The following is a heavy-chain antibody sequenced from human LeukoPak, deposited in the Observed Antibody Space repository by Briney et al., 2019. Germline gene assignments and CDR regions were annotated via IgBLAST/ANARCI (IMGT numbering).Heavy chain of an antibody. CDR1: GYTFTCYG. J-gene: IGHJ3*02. V-gene: IGHV1-18*01. Sequence: ASVKVSCKASGYTFTCYGISWVRQAPGQGLEWMGWISAYNGNTNYAQKLQGRVTMTTDTSTSTAYMELRSLRSDDTAVYYCARDVVVPAVPDAFDIWGQGTMVTVSS. CDR3: ARDVVVPAVPDAFDI. CDR2: ISAYNGNT. D-gene: IGHD2-2*01.